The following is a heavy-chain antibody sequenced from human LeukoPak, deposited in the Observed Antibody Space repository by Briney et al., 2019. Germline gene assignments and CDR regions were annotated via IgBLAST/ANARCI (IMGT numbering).Heavy chain of an antibody. D-gene: IGHD1-26*01. CDR3: ARLSGSYWPAGY. Sequence: SETLSLTCTVSGGSISSSSYYWGWLRQPPGKGLEWIGSLYYSGSTYYNPSLKRRVTISVDTSKNQFSLKLSSVTAADTAVYYCARLSGSYWPAGYWGQGTLVTVSS. J-gene: IGHJ4*02. CDR1: GGSISSSSYY. CDR2: LYYSGST. V-gene: IGHV4-39*01.